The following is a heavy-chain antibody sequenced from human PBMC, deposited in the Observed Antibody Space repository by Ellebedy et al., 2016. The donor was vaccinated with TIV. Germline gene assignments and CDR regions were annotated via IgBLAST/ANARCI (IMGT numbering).Heavy chain of an antibody. J-gene: IGHJ6*02. CDR2: INHRGSI. CDR1: GGSFSDYY. D-gene: IGHD3-10*01. V-gene: IGHV4-34*01. Sequence: SQTLSLTXXVYGGSFSDYYWSWSRQPPGKGLEWIGEINHRGSINYNPSLKSRVTISVDTSKNQFSLKLSSVTAADTAVYYCARSPYYHYGSGSLYGLDVWGQGTTVTVSS. CDR3: ARSPYYHYGSGSLYGLDV.